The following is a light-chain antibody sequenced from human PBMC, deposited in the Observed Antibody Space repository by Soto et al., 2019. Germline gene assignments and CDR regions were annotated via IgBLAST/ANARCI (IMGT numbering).Light chain of an antibody. CDR1: IRDVGAYNL. CDR2: EVR. V-gene: IGLV2-14*01. J-gene: IGLJ2*01. CDR3: SSYTPKRSLI. Sequence: QSALTQPASVSGSPGQSITISCAGTIRDVGAYNLVSWYQQHPGRAPQLIIYEVRNRPSGISFLFSGSKSGNTASLTISGPQGEDEADYYCSSYTPKRSLIFGGGTKLTVL.